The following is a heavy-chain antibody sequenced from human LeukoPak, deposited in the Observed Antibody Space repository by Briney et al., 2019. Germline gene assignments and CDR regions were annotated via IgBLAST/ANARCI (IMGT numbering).Heavy chain of an antibody. CDR1: GYTFTGYY. J-gene: IGHJ4*02. D-gene: IGHD5-12*01. Sequence: ASVKVSCKASGYTFTGYYMHWVRQAPGQGLEWMGWINPNSGGTNYAQKFQGRVTMTRDTSISTAYMELSRLRSDDTAVYYCAREDGYSGYPLDYWGQGTPVTVSS. V-gene: IGHV1-2*02. CDR3: AREDGYSGYPLDY. CDR2: INPNSGGT.